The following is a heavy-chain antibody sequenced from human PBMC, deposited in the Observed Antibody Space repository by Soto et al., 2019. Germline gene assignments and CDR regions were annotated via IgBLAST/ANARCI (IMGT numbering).Heavy chain of an antibody. V-gene: IGHV1-2*02. CDR2: INPNSGGT. J-gene: IGHJ4*02. CDR1: GYTFIGYY. D-gene: IGHD2-21*02. Sequence: ASVKVSCKASGYTFIGYYMHWVRQAPGQGLEWMGWINPNSGGTNYAQKFQGRVTMTRDTSISTAYMELSRLRSDDTAVYYCAVDPVVVTADDDYWGQGTLVTVSS. CDR3: AVDPVVVTADDDY.